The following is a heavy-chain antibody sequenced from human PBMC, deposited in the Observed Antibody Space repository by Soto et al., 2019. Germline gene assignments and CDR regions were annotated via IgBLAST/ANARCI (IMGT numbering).Heavy chain of an antibody. V-gene: IGHV4-59*01. D-gene: IGHD1-26*01. CDR2: IYYSGST. J-gene: IGHJ5*02. CDR3: ARDYSNWFDP. CDR1: GGSISSYY. Sequence: PSETLSLTCTVSGGSISSYYWSWIRQPPGKGLEWIGYIYYSGSTNYNPSLKSRVTISVDTSKNQFSLKLSSVTAADTAVYYCARDYSNWFDPWGQETLVTVSS.